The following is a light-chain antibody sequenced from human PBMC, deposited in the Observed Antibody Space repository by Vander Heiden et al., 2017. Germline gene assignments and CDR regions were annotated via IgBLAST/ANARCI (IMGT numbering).Light chain of an antibody. CDR3: QQRSNWPPIT. Sequence: EIVLTPSPATLSLSPGGRATLSCRASQSVSTYLGWYQQKPGQAPRLLIYDASNRATGIPARFSGSGSGTDFTLTISSLEPEDFAVYYCQQRSNWPPITFGQGTRLEIK. J-gene: IGKJ5*01. CDR2: DAS. CDR1: QSVSTY. V-gene: IGKV3-11*01.